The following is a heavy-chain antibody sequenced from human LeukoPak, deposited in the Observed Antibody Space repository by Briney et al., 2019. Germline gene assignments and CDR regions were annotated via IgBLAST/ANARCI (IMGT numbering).Heavy chain of an antibody. CDR2: IYYSGST. CDR3: ARMTYGDYAGWFDP. J-gene: IGHJ5*02. V-gene: IGHV4-59*08. Sequence: SETLSLTCTVSGGSISSYYWSWIRQPPGKGLEWIGYIYYSGSTNYNPSLKSRVTISVDTSKNQFSQKLSSVTAADTAVYYCARMTYGDYAGWFDPWGQGTLVTVSS. CDR1: GGSISSYY. D-gene: IGHD4-17*01.